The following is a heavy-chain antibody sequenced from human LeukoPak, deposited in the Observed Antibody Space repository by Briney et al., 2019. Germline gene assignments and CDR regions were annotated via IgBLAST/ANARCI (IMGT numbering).Heavy chain of an antibody. CDR2: ISHSGST. Sequence: PSETLSLTCAVYGGSFSGYYWSWIRQPPGKGLEWIGEISHSGSTTYNPSLKSRVTISVDTSKNQFSLKLSSVTAADTAVYYCARGSRNIVVVPAAGNFDPWGQGTLVTVSS. CDR1: GGSFSGYY. J-gene: IGHJ5*02. CDR3: ARGSRNIVVVPAAGNFDP. V-gene: IGHV4-34*01. D-gene: IGHD2-2*01.